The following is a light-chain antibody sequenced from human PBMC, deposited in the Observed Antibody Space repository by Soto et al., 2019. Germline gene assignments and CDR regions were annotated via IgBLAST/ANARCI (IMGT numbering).Light chain of an antibody. J-gene: IGKJ1*01. Sequence: DIQMTQSPSTLSASVGDRVTITCRASQSISSWLAWYQQKPGKAPSLLIYDASSLERGVPSRFSGSGSGTECTLIISNLQPDDFATYYCQQFKDYVWTFGQGTKVDIK. CDR2: DAS. CDR1: QSISSW. CDR3: QQFKDYVWT. V-gene: IGKV1-5*01.